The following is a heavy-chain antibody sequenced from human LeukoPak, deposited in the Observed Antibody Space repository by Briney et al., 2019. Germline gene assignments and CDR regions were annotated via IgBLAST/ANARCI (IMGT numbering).Heavy chain of an antibody. J-gene: IGHJ6*02. CDR2: ISGGGGST. Sequence: GGSLRLSCAASGFTFSSYAMSWVRQAPGKGLECVSTISGGGGSTFYADSVKGRFTISRDNSKNTLYLQMSSLRAEDTAVYFCAKDVVTYYYYGLDVWGQGTTVTVSS. V-gene: IGHV3-23*01. D-gene: IGHD2-21*02. CDR3: AKDVVTYYYYGLDV. CDR1: GFTFSSYA.